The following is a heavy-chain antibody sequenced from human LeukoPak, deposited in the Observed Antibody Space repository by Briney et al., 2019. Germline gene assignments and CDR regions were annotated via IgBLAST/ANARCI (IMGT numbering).Heavy chain of an antibody. Sequence: PGGSLRLSCAASGFTFSNYGMHWVRQAPGKGLEWVADISYDGSNTYYADSVKGRFTISGDNSKNTLYLQMNSLRAEDTAVYYCARDPGRPYYYYGMDVWGQGTTVTVSS. J-gene: IGHJ6*02. CDR3: ARDPGRPYYYYGMDV. V-gene: IGHV3-30*03. CDR2: ISYDGSNT. CDR1: GFTFSNYG.